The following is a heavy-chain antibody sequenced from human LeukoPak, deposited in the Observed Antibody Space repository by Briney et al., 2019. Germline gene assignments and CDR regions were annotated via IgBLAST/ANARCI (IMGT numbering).Heavy chain of an antibody. Sequence: SETLSLTCTVSGGSISSSSYYWGWIRQTPGKGLEWIGSIYYSGSTYYNPSLKSRVTISVDTSKNQFSLKLSSVTAADTAVYYCARVFQNDYGDYWGQGTLVTVSS. J-gene: IGHJ4*02. CDR1: GGSISSSSYY. D-gene: IGHD2/OR15-2a*01. V-gene: IGHV4-39*07. CDR2: IYYSGST. CDR3: ARVFQNDYGDY.